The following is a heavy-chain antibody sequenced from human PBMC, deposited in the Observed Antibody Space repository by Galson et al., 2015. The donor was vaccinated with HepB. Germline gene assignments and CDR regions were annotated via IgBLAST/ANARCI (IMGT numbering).Heavy chain of an antibody. Sequence: SLRLSCAASGFTFSHYAMSWVRQAPGKGLEWVAIISGGGGNIYYADSVKGRFPISRDNSKNTLYLQMNSLRAGDTAVYFCAKNSDYYGSGTSRFDSWGQGTLVTVSS. CDR1: GFTFSHYA. CDR2: ISGGGGNI. CDR3: AKNSDYYGSGTSRFDS. V-gene: IGHV3-23*01. D-gene: IGHD3-10*01. J-gene: IGHJ4*02.